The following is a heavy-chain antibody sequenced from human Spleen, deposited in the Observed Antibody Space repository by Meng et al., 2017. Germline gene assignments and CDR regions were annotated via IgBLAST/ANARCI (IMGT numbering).Heavy chain of an antibody. CDR1: GFTFDEYA. V-gene: IGHV3-9*01. CDR2: ISWNSGNI. D-gene: IGHD6-19*01. CDR3: AKEDTSGYYKYFHH. Sequence: SLKISCAASGFTFDEYAMHWVRQVPGKGLEWVSRISWNSGNIEYGDSVKGRFTISRDNAKSSLYLQMNSLRADDTAFYYCAKEDTSGYYKYFHHWGQGTLVTVSS. J-gene: IGHJ1*01.